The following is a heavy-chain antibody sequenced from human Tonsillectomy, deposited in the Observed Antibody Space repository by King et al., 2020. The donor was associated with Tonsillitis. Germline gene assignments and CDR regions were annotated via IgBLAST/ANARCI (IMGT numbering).Heavy chain of an antibody. V-gene: IGHV3-9*01. CDR1: GFTFDDYA. D-gene: IGHD3-22*01. CDR3: AKGADSSGYYSPVWFDP. Sequence: VQLVESGGGLVQPGRSLRLSCAASGFTFDDYAMHWVRQAPGKGLEWVSGISWNSGSIGYADSVKGRFTISRDNAKNSLYLQMNSLRAEDTALYYCAKGADSSGYYSPVWFDPWGQGTLVTVSS. J-gene: IGHJ5*02. CDR2: ISWNSGSI.